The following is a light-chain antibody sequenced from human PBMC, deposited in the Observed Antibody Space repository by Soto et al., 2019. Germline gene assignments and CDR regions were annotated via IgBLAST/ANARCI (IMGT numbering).Light chain of an antibody. V-gene: IGKV3-11*01. CDR3: QQRSNWPRT. Sequence: EIVLTQSPATLSLSPGERATLSCRASQSVSSFLAWYQQKPGQAPRLLIYDASTRATGIPARFSGIGSRTDFTLTISSLEPEDFAVYYCQQRSNWPRTFVQGTRLEIK. J-gene: IGKJ5*01. CDR1: QSVSSF. CDR2: DAS.